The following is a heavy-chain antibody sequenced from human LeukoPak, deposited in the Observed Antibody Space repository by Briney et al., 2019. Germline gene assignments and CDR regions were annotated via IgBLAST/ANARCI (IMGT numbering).Heavy chain of an antibody. J-gene: IGHJ5*02. V-gene: IGHV1-46*01. CDR1: GYTFTSYC. CDR2: INPSGGST. CDR3: ARDDAHYDFFGYDRRGWFDP. Sequence: ASVKVSCKASGYTFTSYCMHWVRQAPGQGLEWMGIINPSGGSTSYAQKFQGRVTMTRDMSTSTVYMELSSLRSEDTAVYYCARDDAHYDFFGYDRRGWFDPWGQGTLVIVSS. D-gene: IGHD3-3*01.